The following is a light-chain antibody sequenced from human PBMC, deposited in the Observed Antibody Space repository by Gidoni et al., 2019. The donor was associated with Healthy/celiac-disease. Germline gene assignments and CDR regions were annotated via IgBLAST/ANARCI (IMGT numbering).Light chain of an antibody. J-gene: IGKJ1*01. CDR1: QCVSSY. CDR3: QQRRNWPPWT. Sequence: EIVLTQSPATLSLSPGERATLSCRASQCVSSYLAWYQQKPGQAPRLLIYDASNRATGIPARFSGSGSGTEFTLTISSLEAEGFAVYYCQQRRNWPPWTFGQGTKVEIK. CDR2: DAS. V-gene: IGKV3-11*01.